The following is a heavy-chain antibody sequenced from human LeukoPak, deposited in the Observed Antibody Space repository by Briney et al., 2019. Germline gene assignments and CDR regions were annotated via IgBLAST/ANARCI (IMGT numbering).Heavy chain of an antibody. CDR1: GGTFISYA. J-gene: IGHJ4*02. CDR3: AREEDGYKPFDY. V-gene: IGHV1-69*04. D-gene: IGHD5-24*01. Sequence: SVKVSCKDSGGTFISYAISWVRQAPGQGLEWMGRIIPILGIANYAQKFQGRVTITADKSTSTAYMELSSLRSEDTAVYYCAREEDGYKPFDYWGQGTPVTVSS. CDR2: IIPILGIA.